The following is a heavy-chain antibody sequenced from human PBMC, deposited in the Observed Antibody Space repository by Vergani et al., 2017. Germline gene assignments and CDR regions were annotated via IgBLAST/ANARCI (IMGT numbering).Heavy chain of an antibody. J-gene: IGHJ6*03. CDR2: MNPNSGTT. D-gene: IGHD4/OR15-4a*01. CDR3: ARSTDYPDDYVSSDYFRRTLDV. CDR1: GYTFTDYW. Sequence: VQLVQSGAEVKKPGESLKISCEGSGYTFTDYWVGWVRQKPGKGLEWMGWMNPNSGTTGYAQKFQGRVTMTRNTSINTAYMELSRLSFEDAAVYYCARSTDYPDDYVSSDYFRRTLDVWGKGTTVTVS. V-gene: IGHV1-8*02.